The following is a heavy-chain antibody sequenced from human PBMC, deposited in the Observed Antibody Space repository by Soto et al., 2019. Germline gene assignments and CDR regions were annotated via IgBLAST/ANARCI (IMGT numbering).Heavy chain of an antibody. D-gene: IGHD5-12*01. V-gene: IGHV4-59*11. CDR1: GGSISTHY. CDR3: TPERRGFSGYDSVNS. Sequence: PSETLSLTCTVSGGSISTHYWNWIRQPPGKGLEWIGYIWYSGRTNYNSSLKSRVTISLDTSKNQFSLRMSYMTPADTAVYYCTPERRGFSGYDSVNSWGQGTPVTVSS. CDR2: IWYSGRT. J-gene: IGHJ4*02.